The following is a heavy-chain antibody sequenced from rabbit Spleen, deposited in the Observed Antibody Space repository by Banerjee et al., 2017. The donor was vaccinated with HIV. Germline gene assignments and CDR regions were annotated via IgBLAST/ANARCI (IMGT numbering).Heavy chain of an antibody. CDR2: IEAGSSGFT. CDR3: ARCDGGHHWGCTL. J-gene: IGHJ6*01. CDR1: GGSFSGSPY. Sequence: QSLEESGGGLVQPEGALKLTCTASGGSFSGSPYMCWGRQDPGKGVEWIACIEAGSSGFTCFASWAKGRFPMSRTSSTTVTLQMTSLTVADTATYFCARCDGGHHWGCTLWGPGTLVTVS. V-gene: IGHV1S40*01. D-gene: IGHD2-1*01.